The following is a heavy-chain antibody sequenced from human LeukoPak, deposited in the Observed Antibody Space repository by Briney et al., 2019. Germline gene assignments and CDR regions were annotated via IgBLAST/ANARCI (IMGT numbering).Heavy chain of an antibody. J-gene: IGHJ4*02. CDR2: ISAYNGNT. CDR1: GYTFTSYG. Sequence: ASVKVSCKASGYTFTSYGISWVRQAPGQGLEWLGWISAYNGNTYYAQKFRDRVTMTTDTSTSTAYMELRSLRSDDTAVYYCATGIRGRYFDYWGQGTLVTVSS. D-gene: IGHD5-18*01. V-gene: IGHV1-18*01. CDR3: ATGIRGRYFDY.